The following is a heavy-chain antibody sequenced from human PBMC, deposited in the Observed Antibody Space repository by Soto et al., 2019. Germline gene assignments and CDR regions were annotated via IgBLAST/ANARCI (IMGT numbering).Heavy chain of an antibody. D-gene: IGHD6-13*01. V-gene: IGHV3-74*01. CDR2: INRDANDI. Sequence: PGGSLRLSCEASRGAFGDYWMHWVRQAPGKGLVWVSRINRDANDIIYADSVKGRFTASRDNAKNMVFLQMNSLRAEDTAVYYCARAYGYSSSWDWYYYYYGMDVWGQGTTVTVSS. J-gene: IGHJ6*02. CDR3: ARAYGYSSSWDWYYYYYGMDV. CDR1: RGAFGDYW.